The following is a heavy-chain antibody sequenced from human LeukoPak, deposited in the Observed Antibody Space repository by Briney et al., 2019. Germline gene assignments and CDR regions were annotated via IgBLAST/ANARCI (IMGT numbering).Heavy chain of an antibody. CDR1: GFTFSSYG. CDR3: ARGRGSYFHYFDY. J-gene: IGHJ4*02. V-gene: IGHV3-33*01. CDR2: IWYDGGNK. Sequence: PGGSLRLSCAASGFTFSSYGMHWVRQAPGKGLEWVAVIWYDGGNKYYADSVKGRFTIARDNSKNTLYLQMNSLRAEDKAVYYCARGRGSYFHYFDYWGQGTLVTVSS. D-gene: IGHD1-26*01.